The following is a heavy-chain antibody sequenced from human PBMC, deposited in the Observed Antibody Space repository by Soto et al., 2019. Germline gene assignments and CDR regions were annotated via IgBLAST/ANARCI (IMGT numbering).Heavy chain of an antibody. V-gene: IGHV3-23*01. D-gene: IGHD3-22*01. CDR1: GFTFSSYA. CDR2: ISGSGGGST. Sequence: GGSLRLSCVASGFTFSSYAMSWFRQAPGKGLEWVSTISGSGGGSTYYADSVKGRFTISRDNSKNTLYLQMNSLRAEDTAVYYCAKVTYYYDTSVYYYFDYWGQGTQVTVSS. CDR3: AKVTYYYDTSVYYYFDY. J-gene: IGHJ4*02.